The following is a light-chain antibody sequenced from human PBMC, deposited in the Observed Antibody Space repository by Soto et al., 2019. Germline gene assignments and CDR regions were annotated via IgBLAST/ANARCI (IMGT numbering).Light chain of an antibody. CDR1: SSDVGSYNL. CDR2: EGS. V-gene: IGLV2-23*03. CDR3: CSYAGSSTFGPYV. J-gene: IGLJ1*01. Sequence: QSALTQPASVSGSPGQSITISCTGTSSDVGSYNLVSWYQQHPGKAPKLMIYEGSKRPSGVSNRFSGSKSGNTASLTISGLQAEDEADYYCCSYAGSSTFGPYVFGTGTKLTVL.